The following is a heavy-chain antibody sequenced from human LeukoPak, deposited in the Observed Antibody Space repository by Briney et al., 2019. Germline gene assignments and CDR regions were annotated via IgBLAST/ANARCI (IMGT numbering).Heavy chain of an antibody. CDR2: ISGSGGST. D-gene: IGHD1-26*01. CDR3: ANDKGCGTYPPY. CDR1: GVTVYKLA. J-gene: IGHJ4*02. Sequence: GGSLSLSCALSGVTVYKLAVSCGRQGPGKGLEWVSGISGSGGSTYYADSVKGRFTISRDNSNNRLYLQMNSLRAEDTAVYYCANDKGCGTYPPYWGQGTLVTVSS. V-gene: IGHV3-23*01.